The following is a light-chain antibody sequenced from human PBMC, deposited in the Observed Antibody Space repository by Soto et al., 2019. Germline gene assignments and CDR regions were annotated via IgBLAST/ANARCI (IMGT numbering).Light chain of an antibody. V-gene: IGKV1-5*03. J-gene: IGKJ1*01. CDR1: QSISNW. CDR2: TAS. Sequence: DIQMTQSPSTLSASVGDRVTITCRASQSISNWLAWYQQKPGKAPKLLISTASSLQSGVPSRFSGSGSGTEFTLTISSLQPDDFATYYCQQYNGFSRTFGQGTKVEIK. CDR3: QQYNGFSRT.